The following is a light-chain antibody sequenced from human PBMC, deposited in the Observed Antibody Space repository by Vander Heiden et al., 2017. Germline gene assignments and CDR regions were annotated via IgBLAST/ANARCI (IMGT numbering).Light chain of an antibody. V-gene: IGLV3-19*01. CDR1: SLRSYY. J-gene: IGLJ3*02. CDR3: NSPDSSGNHRWV. Sequence: SSELTQDPAVSVALGQTVRITCQGDSLRSYYASWYQQKPGQAPVLVIYGKNNRPSGIPDRFSGSSSGNTASLTTTGAQAEDEADYYWNSPDSSGNHRWVFGGGTKLTVL. CDR2: GKN.